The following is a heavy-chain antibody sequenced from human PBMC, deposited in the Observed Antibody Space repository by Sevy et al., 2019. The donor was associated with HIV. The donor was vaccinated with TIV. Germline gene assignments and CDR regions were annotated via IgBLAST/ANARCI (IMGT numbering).Heavy chain of an antibody. J-gene: IGHJ4*02. D-gene: IGHD5-18*01. Sequence: GESLKISCKASGYNFNNYWIGWVRQMPGKGLEWMGIIYPGDSDTRYSPSFQGQVTISADKSVNTAYLQWNSLKASDTAMYYCARQQYSYSQVDYWGQGTLVTVS. CDR3: ARQQYSYSQVDY. CDR1: GYNFNNYW. CDR2: IYPGDSDT. V-gene: IGHV5-51*01.